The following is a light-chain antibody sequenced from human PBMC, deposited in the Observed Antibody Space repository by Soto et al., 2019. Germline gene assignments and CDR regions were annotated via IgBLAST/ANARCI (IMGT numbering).Light chain of an antibody. CDR2: EVS. V-gene: IGLV2-8*01. CDR3: SSYAGSNIML. J-gene: IGLJ2*01. CDR1: SSDVGGFSY. Sequence: QSVLTQPPSASGSPGQSVTISCTGTSSDVGGFSYVSWYQQHPGKAPKFIIYEVSKRPSGVPDRFSGSKSGNTASLIVSGLQAEYEADYYCSSYAGSNIMLFGGGTKLTVL.